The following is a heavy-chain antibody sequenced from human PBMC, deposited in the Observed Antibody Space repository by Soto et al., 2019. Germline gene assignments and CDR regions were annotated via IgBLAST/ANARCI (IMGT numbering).Heavy chain of an antibody. D-gene: IGHD1-1*01. V-gene: IGHV4-39*01. J-gene: IGHJ4*02. CDR3: ARGYNWNVDY. CDR1: GGSISSSSYY. CDR2: IYYSGST. Sequence: SETLSLTCTVSGGSISSSSYYWGWIRQPPGKGLEWIGSIYYSGSTYYNPSLKSRVTISVDTSKNQFSLKLSSVTAADTAVYYCARGYNWNVDYWGQGTLVTVSS.